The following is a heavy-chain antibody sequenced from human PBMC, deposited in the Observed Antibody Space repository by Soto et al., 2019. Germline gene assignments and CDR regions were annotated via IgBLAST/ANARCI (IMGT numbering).Heavy chain of an antibody. CDR2: INPNSGGT. Sequence: QVQLVQSGAEVKKPGASVKVSCKASGSTFTDYYMHWVRQAPGQGLEWMGWINPNSGGTNYAQKFQGRVTMTRDTSISTAYMEMNRLRSDDTAVYYCARDQSPSSGWPGMDVWGQGTTVTVSS. CDR1: GSTFTDYY. V-gene: IGHV1-2*02. CDR3: ARDQSPSSGWPGMDV. D-gene: IGHD6-19*01. J-gene: IGHJ6*02.